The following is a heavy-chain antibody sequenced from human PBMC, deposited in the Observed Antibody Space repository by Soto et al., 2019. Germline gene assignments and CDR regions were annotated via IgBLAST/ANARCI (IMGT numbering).Heavy chain of an antibody. Sequence: ASVKVSCKASGGTFSSYAISWVRQAPGQGLEWMGGIIPIFGTANYAQKFQGRVTITADESTSTAYMELSSLRSEDTAVYYCARGGYFDSSNYLAYWGLGTLVTVSS. CDR1: GGTFSSYA. V-gene: IGHV1-69*13. CDR3: ARGGYFDSSNYLAY. J-gene: IGHJ4*02. D-gene: IGHD3-22*01. CDR2: IIPIFGTA.